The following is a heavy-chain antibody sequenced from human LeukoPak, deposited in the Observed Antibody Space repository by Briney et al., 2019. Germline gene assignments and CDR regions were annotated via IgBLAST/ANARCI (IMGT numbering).Heavy chain of an antibody. D-gene: IGHD2-2*02. CDR3: ARASERDCSSTSCYRSYYYYYMDV. CDR2: IYYSGST. Sequence: PSETLSLTCTVSGGSISSYYWSWIRQPPGKGLEWIGYIYYSGSTNYNPSLKSRVTISVDTSKNQFSLKLSSVTAADTAVYYCARASERDCSSTSCYRSYYYYYMDVWGKGTTVTVSS. V-gene: IGHV4-59*01. J-gene: IGHJ6*03. CDR1: GGSISSYY.